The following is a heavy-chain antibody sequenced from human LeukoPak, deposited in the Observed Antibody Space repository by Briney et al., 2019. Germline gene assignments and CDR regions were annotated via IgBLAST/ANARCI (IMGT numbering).Heavy chain of an antibody. CDR3: AKEGILRWPPGAFDI. D-gene: IGHD4-23*01. Sequence: QPGGSLRLSCAASGFTFSDYYMSWIRQAPGKGLEWVANIKQDGSEKHYVDSVKGRFTISRDNSKNTLYLQMNSLRAEDTAVYYCAKEGILRWPPGAFDIWGQGTMVTVSS. CDR2: IKQDGSEK. J-gene: IGHJ3*02. CDR1: GFTFSDYY. V-gene: IGHV3-7*03.